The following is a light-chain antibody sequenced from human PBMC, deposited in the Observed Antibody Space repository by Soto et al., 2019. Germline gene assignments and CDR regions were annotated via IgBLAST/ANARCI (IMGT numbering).Light chain of an antibody. CDR1: QSVSSNY. CDR3: QQYSGSPPTT. V-gene: IGKV3-20*01. J-gene: IGKJ5*01. Sequence: EIVLTQSPGTLSLSPGERATLSCRASQSVSSNYLAWYQQKPAQAPRLLIYGASSRATGIPDRFSGSGSGTDFTLTISRLEPEDFAVYYCQQYSGSPPTTFDQGTRLEIE. CDR2: GAS.